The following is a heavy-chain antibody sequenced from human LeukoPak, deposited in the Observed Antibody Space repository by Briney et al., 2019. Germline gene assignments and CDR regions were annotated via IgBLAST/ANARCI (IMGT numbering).Heavy chain of an antibody. D-gene: IGHD3-10*02. CDR3: AELGITMIGGV. CDR2: IKQDGSEK. CDR1: GFTFSSYW. V-gene: IGHV3-7*01. Sequence: GGSLRLSCAASGFTFSSYWMTWVRQAPGKGLEWVANIKQDGSEKFYVDSVKGRFTISRDNAKNSLYLQMNSLRAEDTAVYYCAELGITMIGGVWGKGTTVTISS. J-gene: IGHJ6*04.